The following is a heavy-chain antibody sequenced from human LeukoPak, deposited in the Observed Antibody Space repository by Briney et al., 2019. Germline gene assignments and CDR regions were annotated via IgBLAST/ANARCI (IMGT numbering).Heavy chain of an antibody. CDR3: ARGVYIAAAQYGF. CDR2: IYYSGAT. Sequence: PSETLSLTCTVSGGSINTYYWNWIRQPPGKGLEWIGYIYYSGATNYNPSLKSRVTISVDTSKNQFSLKLSSVTAADTAVYYCARGVYIAAAQYGFWGQGTLVTVSS. V-gene: IGHV4-59*01. J-gene: IGHJ4*02. D-gene: IGHD6-13*01. CDR1: GGSINTYY.